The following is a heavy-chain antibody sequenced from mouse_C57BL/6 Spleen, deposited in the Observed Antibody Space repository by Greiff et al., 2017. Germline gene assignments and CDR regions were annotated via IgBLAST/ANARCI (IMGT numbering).Heavy chain of an antibody. CDR3: ARGGPNWDRVYFDY. V-gene: IGHV1-64*01. J-gene: IGHJ2*01. D-gene: IGHD4-1*02. CDR1: GYTFTSYW. Sequence: QVQLKQPGAELVKPGASVKLSCKASGYTFTSYWMHWVKQRPGQGLEWIGMIHPNSGSTNYNEKFKSKATLTVDKSSSTAYMQLSSLTSVDSAVSYCARGGPNWDRVYFDYWGQGTTLTVSS. CDR2: IHPNSGST.